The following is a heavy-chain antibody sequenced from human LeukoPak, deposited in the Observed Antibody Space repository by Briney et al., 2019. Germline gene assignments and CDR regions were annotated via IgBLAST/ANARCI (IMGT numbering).Heavy chain of an antibody. D-gene: IGHD2-2*01. J-gene: IGHJ6*03. CDR3: ARSPYCSSTSCYYYYYMDV. CDR1: GGSIISYY. CDR2: IYTSGST. V-gene: IGHV4-4*07. Sequence: PSETLSLTCTVSGGSIISYYWSWIRQPAGKGLEWIGRIYTSGSTNYNPSLKSRVTMSVDTSKNQFSLKLSSVTAADTAVYYCARSPYCSSTSCYYYYYMDVWGKGTTVTVSS.